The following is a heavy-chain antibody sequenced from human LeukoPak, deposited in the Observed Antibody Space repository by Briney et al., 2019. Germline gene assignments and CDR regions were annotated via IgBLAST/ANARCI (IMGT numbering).Heavy chain of an antibody. D-gene: IGHD6-19*01. V-gene: IGHV3-48*03. Sequence: PGGSLRLSCAASGFTFSSYEMNWVRQAPGKGLEWLSYISSSGTTIKYADSVKGRFNISRDNARNSLYLQMNSLRAEDTAVYYCARAGCDFWGQGTLVTVSS. J-gene: IGHJ4*02. CDR3: ARAGCDF. CDR2: ISSSGTTI. CDR1: GFTFSSYE.